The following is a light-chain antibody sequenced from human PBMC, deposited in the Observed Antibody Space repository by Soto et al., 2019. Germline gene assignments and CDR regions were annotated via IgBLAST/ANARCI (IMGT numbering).Light chain of an antibody. CDR3: QHSGGSVGYN. J-gene: IGKJ2*01. Sequence: EIVLTQSPSTLSLSPGDRATLSCRASQTVRSNYVAWYQQKPGQAPKLLIYGASSRATGIPGRFSGSGSGTAFALSSSRPEPAVFAVYYCQHSGGSVGYNFGQGTKLEIK. V-gene: IGKV3-20*01. CDR2: GAS. CDR1: QTVRSNY.